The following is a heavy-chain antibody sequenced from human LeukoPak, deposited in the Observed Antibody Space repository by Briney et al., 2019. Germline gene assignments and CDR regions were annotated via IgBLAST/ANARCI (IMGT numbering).Heavy chain of an antibody. Sequence: GGSLRLSCAASGFTFSSYSMNWVRQAPGKGLEWVSYISSSSSTIYYADSVKGRFTISRDNAKNSLYLQMNSLRAEDTAVYYCARKRDGYIDAFDIWGQGTMVTVSS. CDR3: ARKRDGYIDAFDI. CDR2: ISSSSSTI. D-gene: IGHD5-24*01. J-gene: IGHJ3*02. CDR1: GFTFSSYS. V-gene: IGHV3-48*01.